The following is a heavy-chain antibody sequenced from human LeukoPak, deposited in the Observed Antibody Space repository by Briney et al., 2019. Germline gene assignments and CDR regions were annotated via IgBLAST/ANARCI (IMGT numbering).Heavy chain of an antibody. CDR3: ARGLWFGELRGNWFDP. V-gene: IGHV4-61*02. Sequence: SETLSLTCSVSGGSISSGSYYWSWIRQPAGKGLEWIGRIYTSGSTNYNPSLKSRVTISVDTSKNQFSLKLSSVTAADTAVYYCARGLWFGELRGNWFDPWGQGTLVTVSS. CDR1: GGSISSGSYY. D-gene: IGHD3-10*01. CDR2: IYTSGST. J-gene: IGHJ5*02.